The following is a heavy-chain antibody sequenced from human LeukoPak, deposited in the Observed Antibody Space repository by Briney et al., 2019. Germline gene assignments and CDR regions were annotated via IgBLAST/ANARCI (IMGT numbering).Heavy chain of an antibody. J-gene: IGHJ6*02. CDR1: GGSFSGYY. CDR3: ANLPYYYYGMDV. CDR2: INHSGST. Sequence: SETLSLTCAVYGGSFSGYYWSWIRQPPGKGLEWIGEINHSGSTNYDPSLKSRVTISVDTSKNQFSLKLSSVTAADTAVYYCANLPYYYYGMDVWGQGTTVTVSS. V-gene: IGHV4-34*01.